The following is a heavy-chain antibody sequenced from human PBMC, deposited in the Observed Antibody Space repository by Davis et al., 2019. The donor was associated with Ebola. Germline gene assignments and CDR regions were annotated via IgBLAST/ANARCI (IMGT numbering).Heavy chain of an antibody. D-gene: IGHD6-19*01. CDR2: ISSSSSYI. Sequence: GESLKISCAASGFTFSSYSMNWVRQAPGKGLEWVSSISSSSSYIYYADSVKGRFTISRDNAKNSLYLQMNSLRAEDTAVYYCARSAFGSVAGGHYYYYYYMDVWGKGTTVTVSS. CDR1: GFTFSSYS. J-gene: IGHJ6*03. V-gene: IGHV3-21*01. CDR3: ARSAFGSVAGGHYYYYYYMDV.